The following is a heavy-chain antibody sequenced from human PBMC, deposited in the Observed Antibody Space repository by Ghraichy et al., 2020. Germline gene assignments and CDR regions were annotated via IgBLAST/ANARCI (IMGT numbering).Heavy chain of an antibody. V-gene: IGHV3-30*02. D-gene: IGHD3-22*01. CDR1: GFTFSSYG. CDR3: AKGTDYYDSSGYVDY. Sequence: GESLNISCAASGFTFSSYGMHWVRQAPGKGLEWVAFIRYDGSNKYYADSVKGRFTISRDSSKNTLYLQMNSLRAEDTAVYYCAKGTDYYDSSGYVDYWGQGTLVTVSS. J-gene: IGHJ4*02. CDR2: IRYDGSNK.